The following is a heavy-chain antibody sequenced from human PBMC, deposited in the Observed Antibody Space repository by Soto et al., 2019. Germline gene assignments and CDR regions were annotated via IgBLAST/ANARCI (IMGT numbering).Heavy chain of an antibody. J-gene: IGHJ5*02. CDR1: GGTFSNYA. V-gene: IGHV1-69*15. D-gene: IGHD5-12*01. Sequence: QVHLVQSGAEVKKPGSSVKVSCKASGGTFSNYAITWVRQAPGHGLEWVGRIIPIFGTTNFAQKFQGRVTITADEYTTTANMERSGLRSDATAVYYCAKDGGADGYFGNWLDPWGQGTLVTVSS. CDR3: AKDGGADGYFGNWLDP. CDR2: IIPIFGTT.